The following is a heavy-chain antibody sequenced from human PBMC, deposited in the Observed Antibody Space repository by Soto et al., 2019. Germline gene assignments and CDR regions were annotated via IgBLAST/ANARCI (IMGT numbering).Heavy chain of an antibody. CDR2: IYYSGNT. J-gene: IGHJ1*01. CDR1: GGSIISGDYY. V-gene: IGHV4-30-4*01. CDR3: ARGYCGGGSCYSEYFQQ. D-gene: IGHD2-15*01. Sequence: QVQLQESGPGLVKPSQTLSLTCTVSGGSIISGDYYWSWIRQSPGKGLEYIGYIYYSGNTYYNPFLESRVTISVDASNNQFSLKLDSMTAADTAVYYCARGYCGGGSCYSEYFQQWGQGTLVTVSS.